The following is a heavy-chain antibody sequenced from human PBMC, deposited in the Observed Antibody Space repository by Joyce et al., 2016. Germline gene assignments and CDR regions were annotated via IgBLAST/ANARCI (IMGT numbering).Heavy chain of an antibody. Sequence: VQSGAEVKKPGASVKVACKASGYTFTDYWMHWVRQAPGQGLEWMGGINPVTGDTKYAQKFQDRVTMTRDTSITTAYMELSRLRSDDTAVYYCARDGGLIAPYYFMDVWGKGTTVTVSS. CDR3: ARDGGLIAPYYFMDV. CDR2: INPVTGDT. J-gene: IGHJ6*03. D-gene: IGHD3-16*01. V-gene: IGHV1-2*02. CDR1: GYTFTDYW.